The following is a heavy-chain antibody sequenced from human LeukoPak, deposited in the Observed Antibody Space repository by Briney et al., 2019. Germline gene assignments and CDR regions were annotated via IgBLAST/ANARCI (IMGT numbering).Heavy chain of an antibody. CDR1: GFTVSSNY. V-gene: IGHV3-53*01. D-gene: IGHD3-22*01. CDR3: ARLPMIVGGFDY. CDR2: IYSGGST. Sequence: PGGSLRLSCAASGFTVSSNYMSWVRQAPGKGLGWVSVIYSGGSTYYADSVKGRFTISRDNSKNTLYLQMNSLRAEDTAVYYCARLPMIVGGFDYWGQGTLVTVSS. J-gene: IGHJ4*02.